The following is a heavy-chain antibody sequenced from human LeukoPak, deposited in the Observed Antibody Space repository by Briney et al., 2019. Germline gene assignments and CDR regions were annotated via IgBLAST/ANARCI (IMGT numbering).Heavy chain of an antibody. CDR1: GYTFTSYA. Sequence: ASVKVSCKASGYTFTSYAMHWVRQAPGQRLEWMGWINAGNGNTKYSQEFQGRVTITRDTSASTAYMELSSLRSEDTAVYYCARSFSSTGPPRWGQGTLVTVSS. D-gene: IGHD3-3*01. CDR2: INAGNGNT. CDR3: ARSFSSTGPPR. J-gene: IGHJ4*02. V-gene: IGHV1-3*03.